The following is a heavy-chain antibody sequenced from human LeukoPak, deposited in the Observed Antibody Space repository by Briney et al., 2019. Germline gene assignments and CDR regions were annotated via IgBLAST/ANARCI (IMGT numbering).Heavy chain of an antibody. Sequence: PGGSLRPSCAASGFTFSSYGMHWVRQAPGKGLEWVAVISYDGSNKYYADSVKGRFTISRDNSKNTLYLQMNSLRAEDTAVYYCARDRIPAAITSGIIYWGQGTLVTVSS. D-gene: IGHD2-2*02. CDR2: ISYDGSNK. CDR3: ARDRIPAAITSGIIY. CDR1: GFTFSSYG. V-gene: IGHV3-30*03. J-gene: IGHJ4*02.